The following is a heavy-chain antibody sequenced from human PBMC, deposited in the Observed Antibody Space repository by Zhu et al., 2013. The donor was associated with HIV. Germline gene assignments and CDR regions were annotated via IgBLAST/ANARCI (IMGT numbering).Heavy chain of an antibody. J-gene: IGHJ5*02. V-gene: IGHV1-2*02. D-gene: IGHD3-10*01. CDR3: ARDSVRGVIMGWFDP. CDR2: INPNSGGT. Sequence: QVQLVQSGAEVKKPGASVKVSCKASGYTFTGYYMHWVRQAPGQGLEWMGWINPNSGGTNYAQKFQGRVTMTRDTSISTAYMELSRLRSDDTAVYYCARDSVRGVIMGWFDPWGQGTLGHRLL. CDR1: GYTFTGYY.